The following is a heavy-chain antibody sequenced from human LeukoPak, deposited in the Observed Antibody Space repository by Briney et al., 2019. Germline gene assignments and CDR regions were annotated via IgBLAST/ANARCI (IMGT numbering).Heavy chain of an antibody. V-gene: IGHV3-74*01. D-gene: IGHD2-8*02. CDR2: IISDGSSA. J-gene: IGHJ5*02. Sequence: PGGSLRLSCATSGFAFGDYWMHWVRQAPGKGLMWVSRIISDGSSASYADSVKGRFTISRDNAKNTLYLQMNSLRVEDTAVYYCVRDARYCPDSWGQGTLVTVSS. CDR3: VRDARYCPDS. CDR1: GFAFGDYW.